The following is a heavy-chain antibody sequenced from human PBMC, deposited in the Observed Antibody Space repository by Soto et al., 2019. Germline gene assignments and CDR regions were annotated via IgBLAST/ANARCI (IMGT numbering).Heavy chain of an antibody. CDR1: GGSVRSHSHY. D-gene: IGHD3-22*01. CDR3: VREANCDRSGYLRDW. CDR2: IHYTGST. Sequence: SAILSLTCPVPGGSVRSHSHYWTWIRPSPGKGLEWIGYIHYTGSTNYNPSLKSRVTISVDTSKNQFSLKMSSVTAADTAMYYGVREANCDRSGYLRDWWGQGTLVTVSA. J-gene: IGHJ4*02. V-gene: IGHV4-61*01.